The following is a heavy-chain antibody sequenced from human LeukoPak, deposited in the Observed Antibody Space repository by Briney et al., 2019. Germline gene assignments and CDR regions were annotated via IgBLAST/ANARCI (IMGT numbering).Heavy chain of an antibody. CDR2: LWFDGSNK. CDR3: AREEGGAGLYGFDI. J-gene: IGHJ3*02. D-gene: IGHD1-26*01. Sequence: PGGSLRLSCAASGFTFSSFGMHWVRQAPGKGLEWVAVLWFDGSNKYYADSVKGRFTISRDNSKNTLYLQMNSMRAEDTAVYYCAREEGGAGLYGFDIWGQGTMVTVSS. CDR1: GFTFSSFG. V-gene: IGHV3-33*01.